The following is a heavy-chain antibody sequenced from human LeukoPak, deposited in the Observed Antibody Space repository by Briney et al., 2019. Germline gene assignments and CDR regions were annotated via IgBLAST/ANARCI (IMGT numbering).Heavy chain of an antibody. CDR3: ANSGLNRFEY. CDR1: GFTFSKHG. V-gene: IGHV3-23*03. Sequence: GGTLRLSCAASGFTFSKHGMNWVRQAPGKGLEWVSVIYSGGSTYYADSVKGRFTISRDNSKNTLYLQMNSLRADDTAVYYCANSGLNRFEYWGQGALVTVSS. D-gene: IGHD2-15*01. CDR2: IYSGGST. J-gene: IGHJ4*02.